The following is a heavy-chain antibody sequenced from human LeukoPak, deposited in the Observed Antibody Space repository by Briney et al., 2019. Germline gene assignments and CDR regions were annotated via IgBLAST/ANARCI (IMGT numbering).Heavy chain of an antibody. J-gene: IGHJ3*02. V-gene: IGHV1-3*01. D-gene: IGHD2-21*02. Sequence: APVKVSCKASGYTFTSYAMHWVRQAPGQRLEWMGWINAGNGNTKYSQKFQGRVTITRDTSASTAYMELSSLRSEDTAVYYCAGGVSGYCGGDCAFDIWGQGTMVTVSS. CDR3: AGGVSGYCGGDCAFDI. CDR1: GYTFTSYA. CDR2: INAGNGNT.